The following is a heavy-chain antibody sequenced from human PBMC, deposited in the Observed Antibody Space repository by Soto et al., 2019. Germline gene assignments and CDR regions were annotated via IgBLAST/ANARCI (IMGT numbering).Heavy chain of an antibody. J-gene: IGHJ5*02. CDR3: ARGINGIAAPSLHWFDP. CDR2: MNPNSGNT. Sequence: QVQLVQSGAEVKKPGASVKVSCKASGYTFTSYDINWVRQATGQGLEWMGWMNPNSGNTGYAQKFQGRVTMTRNTSISTAYMELSSLRSEDTAVYYCARGINGIAAPSLHWFDPWGQGTLVTVSS. D-gene: IGHD6-6*01. CDR1: GYTFTSYD. V-gene: IGHV1-8*01.